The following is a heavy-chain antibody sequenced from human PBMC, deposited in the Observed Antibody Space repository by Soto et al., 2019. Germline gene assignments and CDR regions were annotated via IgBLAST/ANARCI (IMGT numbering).Heavy chain of an antibody. V-gene: IGHV3-11*06. J-gene: IGHJ5*02. D-gene: IGHD3-10*01. CDR2: ISSSSSYT. Sequence: VQLVESGGGLVKPGGSLRLSCAASGFTFSDYYMSWIRQAPGKGLEWVSYISSSSSYTNYADSVKGRFTISRDNAKNSLYLQMNSLRAEDTAVYYCARDHMNYYGSGSYYSNWFDPWGQGTLVTVSS. CDR3: ARDHMNYYGSGSYYSNWFDP. CDR1: GFTFSDYY.